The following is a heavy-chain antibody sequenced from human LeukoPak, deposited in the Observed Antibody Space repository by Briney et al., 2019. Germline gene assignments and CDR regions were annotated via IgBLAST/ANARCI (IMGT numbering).Heavy chain of an antibody. D-gene: IGHD1-26*01. CDR3: ARHEYSGSYYGLSWFDP. Sequence: SGPGLVKPSETLSLTCTVSGGSISSSGYYWGWIRQPPGKGLEWIASIYYSGSTYYNPSLKSRVTISVHTSKNQLSLKLSSLTAADTAVYYCARHEYSGSYYGLSWFDPWGQGTLVTVSS. CDR1: GGSISSSGYY. J-gene: IGHJ5*02. CDR2: IYYSGST. V-gene: IGHV4-39*01.